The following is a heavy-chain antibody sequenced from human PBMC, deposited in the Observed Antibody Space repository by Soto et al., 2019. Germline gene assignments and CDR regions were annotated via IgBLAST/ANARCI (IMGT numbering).Heavy chain of an antibody. J-gene: IGHJ4*02. Sequence: QVQLVESGGGVVQPGRSLRLSCAASGFTFSSYGMHWVRQAPGKGLEWVAIISYDGSNTYYADSVKGRFTISRDNSKNTLYRQVNSLRGEDTSVYYCAKEGGLSGSYYISSSYYFDYWGQGTLVTVSS. D-gene: IGHD1-26*01. CDR3: AKEGGLSGSYYISSSYYFDY. V-gene: IGHV3-30*18. CDR1: GFTFSSYG. CDR2: ISYDGSNT.